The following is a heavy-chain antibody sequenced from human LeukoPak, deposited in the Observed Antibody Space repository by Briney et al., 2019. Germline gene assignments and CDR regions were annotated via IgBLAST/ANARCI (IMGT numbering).Heavy chain of an antibody. CDR2: INHSGRT. Sequence: SETRSLTRAVDGGSFSGYYCSWIRQPPGNGREWIVLINHSGRTNYNPSLKSRVTISVDTSKNQFSLKLSSVTAADTAVYYCASAYYYDSSGYYYYFDYWGQGTLVTVSS. CDR1: GGSFSGYY. D-gene: IGHD3-22*01. CDR3: ASAYYYDSSGYYYYFDY. J-gene: IGHJ4*02. V-gene: IGHV4-34*01.